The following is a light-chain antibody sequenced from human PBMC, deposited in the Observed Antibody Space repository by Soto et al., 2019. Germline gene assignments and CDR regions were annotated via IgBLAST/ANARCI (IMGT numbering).Light chain of an antibody. J-gene: IGLJ3*02. CDR2: GNN. Sequence: QSVLTQPPSVSAAPGQRVAISCTGNSSNIGAGYDVHWYQQFPGTAPQLLIYGNNNRPSGVPHRFSGSRSGASASLAIAGLQAEDEADYYCQSYGGSLSGGVFGGGTKLTVL. CDR3: QSYGGSLSGGV. V-gene: IGLV1-40*01. CDR1: SSNIGAGYD.